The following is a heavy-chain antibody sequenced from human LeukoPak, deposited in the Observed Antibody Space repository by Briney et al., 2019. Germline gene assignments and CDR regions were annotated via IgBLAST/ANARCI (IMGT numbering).Heavy chain of an antibody. CDR1: GFTFSTYA. CDR2: IWSDGSNR. CDR3: AGDRGAAPFDP. Sequence: GGSLRLSCAASGFTFSTYAXHWVXQAPGXGLEWVAVIWSDGSNRYYAASVKGRFTISKDNPKNTLFLQMNSLRAEDTAVYYCAGDRGAAPFDPWGQGALVTVSS. D-gene: IGHD6-13*01. J-gene: IGHJ5*02. V-gene: IGHV3-33*01.